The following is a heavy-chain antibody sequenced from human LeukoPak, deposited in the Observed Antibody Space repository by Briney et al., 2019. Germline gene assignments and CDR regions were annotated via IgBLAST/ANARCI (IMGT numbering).Heavy chain of an antibody. CDR2: ISGSGGST. D-gene: IGHD6-19*01. CDR1: GFTFSSYG. CDR3: AKEGQYSSGSHFDY. J-gene: IGHJ4*02. V-gene: IGHV3-23*01. Sequence: GGSLRLSCAASGFTFSSYGMSWVRQAPGKGLEWVSAISGSGGSTYYADSVKGRFTISRDNSKNTLYLQMNNLRADNTALYYCAKEGQYSSGSHFDYWGQGTLVTVSS.